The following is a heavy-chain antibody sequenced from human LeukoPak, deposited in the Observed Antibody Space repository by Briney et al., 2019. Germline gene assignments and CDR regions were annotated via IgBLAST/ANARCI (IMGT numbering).Heavy chain of an antibody. V-gene: IGHV4-4*07. Sequence: SETLSLTCTISGGSISSYYWGWIRQPAGKGLEWIGRIYTSGSTNYNPSLKSRVTMSVDTFENQFSLKLNSVTAADTAVYYCARDRDFLDYWGQGTLVTVSS. D-gene: IGHD3-3*01. CDR3: ARDRDFLDY. CDR1: GGSISSYY. J-gene: IGHJ4*02. CDR2: IYTSGST.